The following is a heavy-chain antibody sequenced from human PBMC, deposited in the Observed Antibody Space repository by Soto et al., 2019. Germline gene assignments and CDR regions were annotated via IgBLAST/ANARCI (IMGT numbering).Heavy chain of an antibody. CDR2: ISGSGGST. D-gene: IGHD2-2*01. Sequence: GGSLRLSCAASGFTFSSYAMSWVRQAPGKGLEWVSAISGSGGSTYYADSVKGRFTISRDNSKNTLYLQMNSLRAEDTAVYYCAKDSSVVVVPAAMWGAFDYWGQGTLVTVSS. CDR3: AKDSSVVVVPAAMWGAFDY. CDR1: GFTFSSYA. J-gene: IGHJ4*02. V-gene: IGHV3-23*01.